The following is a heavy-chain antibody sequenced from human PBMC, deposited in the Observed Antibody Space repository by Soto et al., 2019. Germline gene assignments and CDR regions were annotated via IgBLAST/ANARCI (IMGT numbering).Heavy chain of an antibody. J-gene: IGHJ5*02. D-gene: IGHD3-10*01. Sequence: ASVKVSCKASGYTFTSYVISWLRQAPGQGLEWMGGIMPIFGTPNYAQKFRGRVTISADESTSTAYLELSSLTSDDTAVYYCARVHSSGIFYFVDPWGQGTLVTVSS. CDR3: ARVHSSGIFYFVDP. CDR1: GYTFTSYV. CDR2: IMPIFGTP. V-gene: IGHV1-69*13.